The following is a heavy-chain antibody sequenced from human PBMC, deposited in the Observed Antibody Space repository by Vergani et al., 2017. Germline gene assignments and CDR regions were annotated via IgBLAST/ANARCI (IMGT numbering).Heavy chain of an antibody. J-gene: IGHJ4*02. CDR3: ARDLTGSYGYSEGVY. CDR2: ISYHGTNK. D-gene: IGHD5-18*01. V-gene: IGHV3-30*03. Sequence: QVQLVESGGGVVQPGRSLRLSCAASGFTFNTYGMHWVRQAPGKGLEWVAVISYHGTNKYYADSVKGRFTISRDNSKNTLYLQMNSLRAEDTAVYYCARDLTGSYGYSEGVYWGQGTLVTVSS. CDR1: GFTFNTYG.